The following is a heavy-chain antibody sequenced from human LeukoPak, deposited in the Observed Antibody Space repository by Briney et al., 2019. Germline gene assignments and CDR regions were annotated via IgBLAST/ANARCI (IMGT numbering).Heavy chain of an antibody. CDR3: ARVRVSVYYGSGSYPYYFDY. D-gene: IGHD3-10*01. CDR2: INWNGGST. Sequence: PGGSLRLSCAASGFTFDDYGMSWVRQAPGKGLEWVSGINWNGGSTGYADSVKGRFTISRDNAKNSLYLQMNSLRAEDTALYYCARVRVSVYYGSGSYPYYFDYWGQGTLATVSS. CDR1: GFTFDDYG. V-gene: IGHV3-20*04. J-gene: IGHJ4*02.